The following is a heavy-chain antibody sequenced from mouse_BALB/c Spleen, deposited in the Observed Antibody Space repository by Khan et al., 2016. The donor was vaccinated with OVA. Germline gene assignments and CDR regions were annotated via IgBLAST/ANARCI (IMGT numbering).Heavy chain of an antibody. CDR1: GYSITSGYA. CDR3: ARGNYYGYYFDY. D-gene: IGHD1-1*01. V-gene: IGHV3-2*02. CDR2: ISYSGVT. J-gene: IGHJ2*01. Sequence: EVKLEVSGPGLVKPSQSLSLTCTVTGYSITSGYAWNWIRQFPGNKLEWMGYISYSGVTSYTPSLKSRISITRDTYKNQFFLQLNSVTTEDTATYYCARGNYYGYYFDYWGQGTTLTVSS.